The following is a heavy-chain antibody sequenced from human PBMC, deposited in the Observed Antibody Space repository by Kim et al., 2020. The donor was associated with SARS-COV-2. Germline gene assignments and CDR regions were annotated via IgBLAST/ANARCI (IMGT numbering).Heavy chain of an antibody. V-gene: IGHV3-30*01. Sequence: DSVKSRFSTSRDNSKNTLYLQMNSLRAEDTAVYYCASRSGYSYGSAEFDSWGQGTLVTVSS. J-gene: IGHJ4*02. D-gene: IGHD5-18*01. CDR3: ASRSGYSYGSAEFDS.